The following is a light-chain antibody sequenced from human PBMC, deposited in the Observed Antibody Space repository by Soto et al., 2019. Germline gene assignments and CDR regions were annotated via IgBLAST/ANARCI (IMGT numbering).Light chain of an antibody. Sequence: EIMLTQSPGTLSLSPGERATLSCRASQSVSNNYLAWYQQKPGQAPRLLIYDASNRATGIPARFSGSGSGTDFTLTISSLEPEDFAVYYCQHRSTWPPITFGQGTRLEI. J-gene: IGKJ5*01. CDR2: DAS. V-gene: IGKV3-11*01. CDR1: QSVSNNY. CDR3: QHRSTWPPIT.